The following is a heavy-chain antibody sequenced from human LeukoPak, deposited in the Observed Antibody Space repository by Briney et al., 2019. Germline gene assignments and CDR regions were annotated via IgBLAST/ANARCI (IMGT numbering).Heavy chain of an antibody. CDR3: AKVANTRGNWFDP. D-gene: IGHD3-3*01. Sequence: ASVKVSCKASGYTFTSYDINWVRQAPGQGLEWMGWMNPNSGNTAYAQKFQGRVTMTRSTSTSTAYMELSSLRSEDTAVYYCAKVANTRGNWFDPWGQGTQVTVSS. V-gene: IGHV1-8*01. CDR2: MNPNSGNT. J-gene: IGHJ5*02. CDR1: GYTFTSYD.